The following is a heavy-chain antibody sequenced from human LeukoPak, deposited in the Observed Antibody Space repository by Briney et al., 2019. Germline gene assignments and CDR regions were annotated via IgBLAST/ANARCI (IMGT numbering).Heavy chain of an antibody. CDR3: ARRVTTPNNWFDP. CDR2: INHSGST. Sequence: SETLSLTCAVYGGSFSGYYWSWIRQPPGKGLEWIGEINHSGSTNYSPSLKSRVTISVDTSKNQFSLKLSSVTAADTAVYYCARRVTTPNNWFDPWGQGTLVTVSS. J-gene: IGHJ5*02. V-gene: IGHV4-34*01. CDR1: GGSFSGYY. D-gene: IGHD4-11*01.